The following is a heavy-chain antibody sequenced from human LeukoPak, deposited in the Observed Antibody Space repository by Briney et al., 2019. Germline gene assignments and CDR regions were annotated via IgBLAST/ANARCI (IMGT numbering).Heavy chain of an antibody. CDR3: ASSIAVAGRLFDY. CDR2: ISSSGSTI. CDR1: GFTFSSYE. D-gene: IGHD6-19*01. Sequence: GGSLRLSCAASGFTFSSYEMNWVRQAPGKGLEWVSYISSSGSTIYYADSVKGRFTISGDNAKNSLYLQMNSLRAEDTAVYYCASSIAVAGRLFDYWGQGTLVTVSS. J-gene: IGHJ4*02. V-gene: IGHV3-48*03.